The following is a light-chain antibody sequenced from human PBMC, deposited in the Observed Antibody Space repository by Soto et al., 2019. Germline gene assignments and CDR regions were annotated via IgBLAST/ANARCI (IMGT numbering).Light chain of an antibody. J-gene: IGKJ1*01. CDR1: QTISSW. CDR2: KAS. V-gene: IGKV1-5*03. Sequence: QITHAPSTLCGSVGDRVTITCRASQTISSWLAWYQQKPGKAPKLLIYKASTLKSGVPSRFSGSGSGTEFTLTISSLQPDDFATYYCQQYNSYSAAFGQGTRVDIK. CDR3: QQYNSYSAA.